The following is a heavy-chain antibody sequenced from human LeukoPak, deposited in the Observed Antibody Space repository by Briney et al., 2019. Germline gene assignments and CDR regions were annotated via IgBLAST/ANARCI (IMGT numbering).Heavy chain of an antibody. J-gene: IGHJ4*02. D-gene: IGHD3-22*01. Sequence: GGSLRLSCVPSGFIFSNYAMSWVRQAPGKGLEWVSSISGSGGSTHYADSVKGRFTISRDKTKNTLYMQMNSLRAEDTAVYYCAKSAYYDASGYYREYYFDYWGQGTLVTVSS. V-gene: IGHV3-23*01. CDR3: AKSAYYDASGYYREYYFDY. CDR1: GFIFSNYA. CDR2: ISGSGGST.